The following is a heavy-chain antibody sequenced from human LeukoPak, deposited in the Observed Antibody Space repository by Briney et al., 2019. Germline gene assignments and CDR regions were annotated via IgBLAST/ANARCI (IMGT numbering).Heavy chain of an antibody. V-gene: IGHV3-30*18. CDR1: GFTFSSYG. CDR2: ISYDGSKK. CDR3: AKAANGIAVAGYYYYGLDV. Sequence: GGSLRLSCAASGFTFSSYGMHWVRQAPGKGLEWVAVISYDGSKKYYGDSVKGGFTISRDNSKNTLYLQLNSLRAEDTAVYYCAKAANGIAVAGYYYYGLDVWGQGTTVTVSS. J-gene: IGHJ6*02. D-gene: IGHD6-19*01.